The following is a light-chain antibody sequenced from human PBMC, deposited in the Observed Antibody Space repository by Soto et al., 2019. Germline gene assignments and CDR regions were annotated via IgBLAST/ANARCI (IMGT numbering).Light chain of an antibody. CDR2: SNN. Sequence: QSVLTQPPSVSGAPGQRVTISCTGSSSNIGAGYDVHWYQRLPGTAPKVLIYSNNNRPSGVPDRFSGSKSGTSASLAITGLQAEDEADSCCQSYASSLSGSYVFGTGTKVTVL. V-gene: IGLV1-40*01. J-gene: IGLJ1*01. CDR3: QSYASSLSGSYV. CDR1: SSNIGAGYD.